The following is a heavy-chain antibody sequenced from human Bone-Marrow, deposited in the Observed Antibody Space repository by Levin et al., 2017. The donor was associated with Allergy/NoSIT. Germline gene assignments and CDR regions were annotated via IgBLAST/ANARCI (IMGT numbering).Heavy chain of an antibody. V-gene: IGHV3-53*01. Sequence: GESLKISCAVSGFTVSNNYMSWVRQAPGKGLEWVSLIYSDGTIDYADSVKGRFTISRDNPKNTLSLQMNSLTADDTAVYYCAGGPRRSYWGQGTLVTVSS. CDR2: IYSDGTI. CDR1: GFTVSNNY. J-gene: IGHJ4*02. D-gene: IGHD3-16*01. CDR3: AGGPRRSY.